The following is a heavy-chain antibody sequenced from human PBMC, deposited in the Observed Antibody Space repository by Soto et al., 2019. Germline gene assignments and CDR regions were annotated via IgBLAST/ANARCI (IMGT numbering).Heavy chain of an antibody. J-gene: IGHJ4*02. CDR3: AREHSGSYRYYFXY. CDR2: IWYDGSNK. CDR1: GFTFSSYG. D-gene: IGHD1-26*01. V-gene: IGHV3-33*01. Sequence: GGSLRLSCAASGFTFSSYGMHWVRQAPGKGLEWVAVIWYDGSNKYYADSVKGRFTISRDNSKNTLYLQMNSLRAEDTAVYYCAREHSGSYRYYFXYWGQGTLVTVSS.